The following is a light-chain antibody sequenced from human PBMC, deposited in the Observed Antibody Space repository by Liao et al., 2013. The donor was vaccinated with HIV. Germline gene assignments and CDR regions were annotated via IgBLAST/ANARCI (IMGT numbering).Light chain of an antibody. CDR2: QDT. CDR3: QAWDRSTHFV. Sequence: SYELTQPPSVSVSPGQTASITCSGDRLGDKYASWYQQKPGQSPVLVIYQDTKRPSGIPERFSGSKSGNTATLTISGTQAMDEADYYCQAWDRSTHFVFGSGTKVTVL. J-gene: IGLJ1*01. CDR1: RLGDKY. V-gene: IGLV3-1*01.